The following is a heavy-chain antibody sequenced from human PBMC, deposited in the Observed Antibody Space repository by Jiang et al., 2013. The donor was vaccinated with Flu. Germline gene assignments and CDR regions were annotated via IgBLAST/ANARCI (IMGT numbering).Heavy chain of an antibody. CDR1: GFTFSSYS. D-gene: IGHD3-3*01. V-gene: IGHV3-21*01. J-gene: IGHJ4*02. CDR3: ARDERFLEWLLYDY. CDR2: ISSSSSYI. Sequence: QLVESGGGLVKPGGSLRLSCAASGFTFSSYSMNWVRQAPGKGLEWVSSISSSSSYIYYADSVKGRFTISRDNAKNSLYLQMNSLRAEDTAVYYCARDERFLEWLLYDYWGQGTLVTVSS.